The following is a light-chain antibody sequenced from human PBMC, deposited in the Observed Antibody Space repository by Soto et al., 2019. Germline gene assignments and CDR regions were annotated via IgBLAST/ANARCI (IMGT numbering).Light chain of an antibody. CDR1: QSFSSW. Sequence: DIQMTQSPSTLSASLGDRVTITCRASQSFSSWLAWYQQKPGKAPKLLIYAASTLQSGVPSRFSGSGSGTDFTLTISCLQSEDFATYYCQQYYSYPPTFGQGTRWIS. J-gene: IGKJ1*01. CDR3: QQYYSYPPT. CDR2: AAS. V-gene: IGKV1-5*01.